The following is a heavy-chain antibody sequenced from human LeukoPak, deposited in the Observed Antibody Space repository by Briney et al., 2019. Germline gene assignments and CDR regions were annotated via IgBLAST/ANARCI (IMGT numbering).Heavy chain of an antibody. CDR3: ARDSGSSWREGLNY. V-gene: IGHV3-21*01. CDR2: ISSSSDYI. CDR1: TFTFGSDS. D-gene: IGHD6-13*01. J-gene: IGHJ4*02. Sequence: GGSLRLSCAASTFTFGSDSMNWVRQAPGKGLEWVSSISSSSDYIYYADAVKGRFTISRDNAKNSLYLQMNSLRAEDSAVYYCARDSGSSWREGLNYWGQGTLVTVSS.